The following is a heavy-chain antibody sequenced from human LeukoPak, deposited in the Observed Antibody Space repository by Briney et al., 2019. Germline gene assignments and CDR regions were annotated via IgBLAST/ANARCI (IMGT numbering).Heavy chain of an antibody. D-gene: IGHD5-12*01. CDR1: GFTFSDYY. J-gene: IGHJ4*02. CDR3: ARWDYARGYSGYVYPSGYDY. CDR2: ISSSGSTI. Sequence: GGSLRLSCAASGFTFSDYYMSWIRQAPGKGLEWVSYISSSGSTIYYADSVKGRYTISRDNAKNSLYLQMNSLRAEDTAVYYCARWDYARGYSGYVYPSGYDYWGQGTLVTVSS. V-gene: IGHV3-11*04.